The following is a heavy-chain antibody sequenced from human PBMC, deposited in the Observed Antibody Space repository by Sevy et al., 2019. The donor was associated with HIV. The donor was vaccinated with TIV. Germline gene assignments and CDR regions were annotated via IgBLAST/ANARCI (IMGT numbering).Heavy chain of an antibody. CDR2: ISAYNRNT. V-gene: IGHV1-18*01. D-gene: IGHD3-10*01. Sequence: ASVKVSCKASGYTFTSYGISWVRQAPGQGLEWMGWISAYNRNTNYAQKLQGRVTMTTDTSTSTAYMELRSLRSDDTAVYYCARDSASITMVQGVITSNYYGMDVWGQGTTVTVSS. CDR3: ARDSASITMVQGVITSNYYGMDV. CDR1: GYTFTSYG. J-gene: IGHJ6*02.